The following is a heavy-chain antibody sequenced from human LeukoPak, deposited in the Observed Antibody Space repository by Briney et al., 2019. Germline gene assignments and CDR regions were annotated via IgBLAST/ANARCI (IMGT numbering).Heavy chain of an antibody. Sequence: TSSETLSLTCTVSGGSISSYYWSWIRQPAGKGLEWIGRICPSGSTSYNPSLKSRVTMSVDTSKNHFSLNLSSVTAADTAVYYCARDGHSDTSRALDYWGQGTLVTVSS. CDR2: ICPSGST. V-gene: IGHV4-4*07. CDR1: GGSISSYY. J-gene: IGHJ4*02. D-gene: IGHD5-12*01. CDR3: ARDGHSDTSRALDY.